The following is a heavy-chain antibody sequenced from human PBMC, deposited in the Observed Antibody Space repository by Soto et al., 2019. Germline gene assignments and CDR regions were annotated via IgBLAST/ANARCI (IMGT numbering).Heavy chain of an antibody. CDR1: GGSVSSGSYY. V-gene: IGHV4-61*01. CDR2: IYYSGST. CDR3: ARGVRWLQLSWFDH. Sequence: PSETLSLTCTVSGGSVSSGSYYWSWIRQPPGKGLEWIGYIYYSGSTNYNPSLKSRVTISVDTSKNQFSLKLSSVTAADTAVYYCARGVRWLQLSWFDHWGQGTLVTVSS. J-gene: IGHJ5*02. D-gene: IGHD5-12*01.